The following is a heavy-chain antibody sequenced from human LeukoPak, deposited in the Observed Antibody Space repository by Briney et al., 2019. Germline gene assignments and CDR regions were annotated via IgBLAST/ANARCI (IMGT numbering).Heavy chain of an antibody. CDR2: IYPGDSDT. D-gene: IGHD6-13*01. CDR3: ARHAAVSTSSTWYFDY. Sequence: GESLKISCKGSGYSFTSYWIGWVRQMPGKGLGWMGIIYPGDSDTRYSRSFQGQVTISADKSITTAYLQWSSLKASDTAMYYCARHAAVSTSSTWYFDYWGQGTLVTVSS. CDR1: GYSFTSYW. V-gene: IGHV5-51*01. J-gene: IGHJ4*02.